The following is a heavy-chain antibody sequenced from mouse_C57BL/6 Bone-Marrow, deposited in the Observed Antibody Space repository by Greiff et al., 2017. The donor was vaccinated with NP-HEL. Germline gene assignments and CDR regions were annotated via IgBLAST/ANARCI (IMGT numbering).Heavy chain of an antibody. Sequence: EVQLQQSGPELVKPGASVKISCKASGYTFTDYYMNWVKQSHGKSLEWIGDINPNNGGTSYNQKFKGKATLTVDKSSSTAYMELRSLTSEDSAVYYGARMGRRGYFDYWGQGTTLTVSS. CDR2: INPNNGGT. V-gene: IGHV1-26*01. D-gene: IGHD4-1*01. CDR1: GYTFTDYY. CDR3: ARMGRRGYFDY. J-gene: IGHJ2*01.